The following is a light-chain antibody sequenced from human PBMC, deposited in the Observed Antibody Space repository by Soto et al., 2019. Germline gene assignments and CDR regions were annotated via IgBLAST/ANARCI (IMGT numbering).Light chain of an antibody. V-gene: IGLV1-40*01. Sequence: QSVLTQPPSVSGAPGQRVTIPCTGSSSNIGSYYDVHWYQQLPGTVPKLLIYGDNNRPSGVPDRFSVSKSGTSASLAITGVKAEDEDDYYCQSYDSSLSHVVFGGGTKLTV. CDR1: SSNIGSYYD. CDR3: QSYDSSLSHVV. J-gene: IGLJ2*01. CDR2: GDN.